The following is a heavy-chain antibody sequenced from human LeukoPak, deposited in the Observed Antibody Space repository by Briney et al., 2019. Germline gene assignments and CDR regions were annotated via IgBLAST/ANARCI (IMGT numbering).Heavy chain of an antibody. CDR2: TYYRSKWYN. V-gene: IGHV6-1*01. J-gene: IGHJ4*02. CDR3: ARSVGSGSYSKYYFDY. Sequence: SQTLSLTCTISGDSVYSNSAAWNWIRQSPSRVLEWLGRTYYRSKWYNDYAVSVKSRITINPDTSKKQFSLQLNSVTPEDTAVYYCARSVGSGSYSKYYFDYWGQGTLVTVSS. D-gene: IGHD3-10*01. CDR1: GDSVYSNSAA.